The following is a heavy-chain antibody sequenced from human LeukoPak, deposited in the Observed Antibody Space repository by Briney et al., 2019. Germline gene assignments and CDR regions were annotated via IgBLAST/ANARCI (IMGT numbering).Heavy chain of an antibody. V-gene: IGHV3-64*01. CDR3: ARYSSSWYSLDY. Sequence: PGGSLRLSCAASGFTFSSYAIHWVRQAPGKGLEYVSAISSNGGSTYYANSVKGRFTISRDNSKNTLYLQMGSLRAEDMAVYYCARYSSSWYSLDYWGQGTLVTVSS. J-gene: IGHJ4*02. CDR2: ISSNGGST. CDR1: GFTFSSYA. D-gene: IGHD6-13*01.